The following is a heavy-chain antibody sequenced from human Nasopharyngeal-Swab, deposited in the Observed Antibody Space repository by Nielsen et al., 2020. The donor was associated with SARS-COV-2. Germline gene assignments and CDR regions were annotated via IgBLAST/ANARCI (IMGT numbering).Heavy chain of an antibody. Sequence: SVKGSCKAYGGNFSSYAISWVRQAPGQGLEWMGGIIPIFGTANYAQKFQGRVTNTADESTSTAYMELSSLRSEDTAVSYCATGRAVSAFVYYYYGMDVWVQGTTVTVSS. D-gene: IGHD3-10*01. CDR3: ATGRAVSAFVYYYYGMDV. CDR1: GGNFSSYA. V-gene: IGHV1-69*13. CDR2: IIPIFGTA. J-gene: IGHJ6*02.